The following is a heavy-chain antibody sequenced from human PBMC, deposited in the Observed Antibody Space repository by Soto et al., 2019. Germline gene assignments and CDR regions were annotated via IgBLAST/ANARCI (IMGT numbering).Heavy chain of an antibody. CDR3: TTAWRYSYDFHFYFDY. J-gene: IGHJ4*02. V-gene: IGHV3-15*01. D-gene: IGHD5-18*01. CDR2: IKSKTDGGTT. Sequence: GGSLRLSCAASGLTFSTYAMSWVRQAPGKGLEWVGRIKSKTDGGTTDYAAPVKGRFTISRDDSKNTLYLQMNSLKTEDTAVYYCTTAWRYSYDFHFYFDYWGQGTLVTVSS. CDR1: GLTFSTYA.